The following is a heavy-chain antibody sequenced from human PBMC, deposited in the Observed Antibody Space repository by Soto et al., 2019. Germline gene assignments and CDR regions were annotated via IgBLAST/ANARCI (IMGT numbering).Heavy chain of an antibody. CDR3: ARWAVAGTGLDY. V-gene: IGHV3-21*01. Sequence: EVQLVESGGGLVKPGGSLRLSCAASGFTFSSYSMNWVRQAPGKGLEWVSSISSSSSYIYYADSVKGRFTISRDNAKNSLYLQMNSLRAEDTAVYYCARWAVAGTGLDYWGQGTLVTVSS. J-gene: IGHJ4*02. D-gene: IGHD6-19*01. CDR1: GFTFSSYS. CDR2: ISSSSSYI.